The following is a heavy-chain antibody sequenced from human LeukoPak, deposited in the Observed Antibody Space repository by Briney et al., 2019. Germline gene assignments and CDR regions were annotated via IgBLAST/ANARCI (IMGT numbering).Heavy chain of an antibody. J-gene: IGHJ5*02. Sequence: SQTLSLTCTVSGGSISSGDYYWSWIRQPPGKGLEWIGYIYYSGSTYYNPSLKSRVTISVDTSKNQFSLKLSSVTAADTAVYYCARDLVYCSSTSCHDKYNWSDPWGQGTLVTVSS. CDR2: IYYSGST. CDR3: ARDLVYCSSTSCHDKYNWSDP. D-gene: IGHD2-2*01. CDR1: GGSISSGDYY. V-gene: IGHV4-30-4*01.